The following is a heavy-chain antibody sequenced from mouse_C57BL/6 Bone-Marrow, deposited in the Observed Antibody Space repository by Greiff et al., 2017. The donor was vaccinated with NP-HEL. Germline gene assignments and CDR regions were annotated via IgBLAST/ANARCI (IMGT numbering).Heavy chain of an antibody. CDR1: GFSLTSYG. Sequence: QVHVKQSGPGLVQPSQSLSITCTVSGFSLTSYGVHWVRQSPGKGLEWLGVIWSGGSTDYNAAFISRLSISKDNSKSQVFFKMNSLQADDTAIYYCARNCAGTSYWYFDVWGTGTTVTVSS. V-gene: IGHV2-2*01. CDR2: IWSGGST. CDR3: ARNCAGTSYWYFDV. J-gene: IGHJ1*03. D-gene: IGHD4-1*01.